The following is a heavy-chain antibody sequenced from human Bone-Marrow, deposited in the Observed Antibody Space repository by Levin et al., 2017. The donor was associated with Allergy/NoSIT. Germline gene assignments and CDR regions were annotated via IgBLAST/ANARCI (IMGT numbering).Heavy chain of an antibody. CDR3: ATTMVRGDKFDY. CDR2: VYHSGST. D-gene: IGHD3-10*01. J-gene: IGHJ4*02. CDR1: GGSISAYY. V-gene: IGHV4-59*01. Sequence: AGGSLRLSCTVSGGSISAYYWSWIRQAPGKGLEWIGHVYHSGSTNYNPSLKSRVAISADTSKNQFSLKLRSVTAADTAFYYCATTMVRGDKFDYWGQGILVTVSS.